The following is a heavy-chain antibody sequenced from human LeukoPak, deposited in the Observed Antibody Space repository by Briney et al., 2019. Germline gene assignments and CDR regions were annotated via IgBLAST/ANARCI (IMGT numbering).Heavy chain of an antibody. V-gene: IGHV4-30-2*01. CDR1: GGSISSGGYS. D-gene: IGHD1-26*01. CDR2: IYHSGST. CDR3: ARILAVGATVAFDI. J-gene: IGHJ3*02. Sequence: SETLSLTCAVSGGSISSGGYSWSWIRQPPGKGLEWIGYIYHSGSTYYNPSLKSRVTISVDRPKNQFSLKLSSVTAADTAVYYCARILAVGATVAFDIWGQGTMVTVSS.